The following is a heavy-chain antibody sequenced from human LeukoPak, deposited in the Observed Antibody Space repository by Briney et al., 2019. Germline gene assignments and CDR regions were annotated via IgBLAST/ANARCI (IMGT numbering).Heavy chain of an antibody. Sequence: ASVKVSCKASGGTFSSYAISGGRQAPGQGLEWGGWISAYNGNTNYAQKLQGRVTMTTDTSTSTAYMELRSLRSDDTAVYYCATRALVRGGNVDFDYWGQGTLVTVSS. V-gene: IGHV1-18*01. CDR2: ISAYNGNT. D-gene: IGHD4-23*01. CDR1: GGTFSSYA. CDR3: ATRALVRGGNVDFDY. J-gene: IGHJ4*02.